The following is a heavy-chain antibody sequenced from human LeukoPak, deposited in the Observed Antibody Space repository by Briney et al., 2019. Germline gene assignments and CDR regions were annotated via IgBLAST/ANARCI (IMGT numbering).Heavy chain of an antibody. Sequence: PGGSLRLSCVASGFSVSDSYVSWVRQAPRRGLEWVSLYAGGSTNYADSVKGRFTLSRDKSKNTLYPQMNSLRPEDTAVYYCARGGGYDLEDFYYYYMDVWGKGTTVIVSS. CDR2: YAGGST. V-gene: IGHV3-66*02. CDR1: GFSVSDSY. J-gene: IGHJ6*03. D-gene: IGHD5-12*01. CDR3: ARGGGYDLEDFYYYYMDV.